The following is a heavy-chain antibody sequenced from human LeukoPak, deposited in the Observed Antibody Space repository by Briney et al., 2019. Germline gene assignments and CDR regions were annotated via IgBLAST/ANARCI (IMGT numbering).Heavy chain of an antibody. J-gene: IGHJ1*01. CDR1: GFTFSSYW. D-gene: IGHD1-1*01. V-gene: IGHV3-23*01. CDR2: ISGSGGST. Sequence: GGSLRLSCAASGFTFSSYWMHWVRQAPGKGLEWVSAISGSGGSTYYADSVKGRFTISRDNSKNTLHLQMNSLRAEDTAVYYCASGPIQLYIRAEYFQHWGQGTLVTVSS. CDR3: ASGPIQLYIRAEYFQH.